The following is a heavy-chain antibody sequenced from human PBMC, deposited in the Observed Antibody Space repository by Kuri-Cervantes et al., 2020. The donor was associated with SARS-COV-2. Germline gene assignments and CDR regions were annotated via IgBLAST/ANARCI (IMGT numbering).Heavy chain of an antibody. CDR1: GFTFSSYW. V-gene: IGHV3-74*01. Sequence: GGSLRLSCAASGFTFSSYWMHWVRQAPGKGLVWVSRINSDGSTTSYADSVKGRFTISRDNAKNTLYLQMNSLRAEDTAVYYCARISIWVVAATPFLAYYYYYGMDVWGQGTTVTVSS. CDR3: ARISIWVVAATPFLAYYYYYGMDV. J-gene: IGHJ6*02. D-gene: IGHD2-15*01. CDR2: INSDGSTT.